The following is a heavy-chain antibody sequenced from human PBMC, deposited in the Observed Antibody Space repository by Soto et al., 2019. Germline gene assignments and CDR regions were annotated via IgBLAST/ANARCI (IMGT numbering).Heavy chain of an antibody. CDR2: ISSDGRKT. J-gene: IGHJ5*02. CDR3: ARDPGVDFWSGVFDP. CDR1: GFSFGSSS. D-gene: IGHD3-3*01. Sequence: QVQVVESGGRVVQAGTSLRVSCAASGFSFGSSSMHWGRQAPGGGPEWVASISSDGRKTYYSESAKGRFTISRDNSKNIVYLEMDRLRLDDTAIYFCARDPGVDFWSGVFDPWGQGTVVTVSS. V-gene: IGHV3-30*04.